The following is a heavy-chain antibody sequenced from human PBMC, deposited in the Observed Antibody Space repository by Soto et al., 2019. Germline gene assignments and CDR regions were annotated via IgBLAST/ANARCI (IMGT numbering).Heavy chain of an antibody. J-gene: IGHJ3*02. CDR3: AKEYYHDILTGYYRSAFDI. V-gene: IGHV3-23*01. D-gene: IGHD3-9*01. CDR1: GFTFSSYA. Sequence: EVQLLESGGGLVQPGGSLRLSCAASGFTFSSYAMSWVRQAPGKGLEWVSAISGSGGSTYYADSVKGRFTISRDNSKNTLYLQMNSLRAEDTAVYYCAKEYYHDILTGYYRSAFDIWGQGTMVTVSS. CDR2: ISGSGGST.